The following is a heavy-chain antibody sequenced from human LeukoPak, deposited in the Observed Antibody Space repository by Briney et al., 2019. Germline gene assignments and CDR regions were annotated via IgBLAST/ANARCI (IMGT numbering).Heavy chain of an antibody. D-gene: IGHD3-9*01. V-gene: IGHV1-18*01. CDR1: GYTFTSYG. CDR2: ISAYNGNT. CDR3: ARVRLRYYDILTGYRPNYGMDV. Sequence: GASVKVSCKASGYTFTSYGISWVRQAPGQGLEWMGWISAYNGNTNYAQKLQGRVTMTTDTSTSTAYMELRSLRYDDTAVYYCARVRLRYYDILTGYRPNYGMDVWGQGTTVTVSS. J-gene: IGHJ6*02.